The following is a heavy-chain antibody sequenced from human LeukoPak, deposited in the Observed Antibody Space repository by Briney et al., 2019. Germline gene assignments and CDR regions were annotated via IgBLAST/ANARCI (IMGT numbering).Heavy chain of an antibody. J-gene: IGHJ5*02. CDR1: GYTFTSYY. V-gene: IGHV1-46*01. CDR2: IDPSGGST. Sequence: GASVKVSCKASGYTFTSYYMHWVRQAPGQGLEWLGIIDPSGGSTRYAQKFQGRVTMTRDTSTSTIYMELRSLRSDDTAVYYCARAFGVLGGLNWFDPWGQGTLVTVSS. CDR3: ARAFGVLGGLNWFDP. D-gene: IGHD3-10*01.